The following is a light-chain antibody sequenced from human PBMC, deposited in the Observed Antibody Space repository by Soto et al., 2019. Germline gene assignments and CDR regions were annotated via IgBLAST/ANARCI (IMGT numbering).Light chain of an antibody. CDR2: DVS. J-gene: IGLJ2*01. Sequence: QSALTQPASVSGSPGQSITISCTGTNSDIGGYNYVSWYQQHPGKAPKLMIYDVSNRPSGVSYRFSGSKSGNTAFLTISGLQAEDEADYYCSSYTSRSTLGVFGGGTKLTVL. V-gene: IGLV2-14*03. CDR3: SSYTSRSTLGV. CDR1: NSDIGGYNY.